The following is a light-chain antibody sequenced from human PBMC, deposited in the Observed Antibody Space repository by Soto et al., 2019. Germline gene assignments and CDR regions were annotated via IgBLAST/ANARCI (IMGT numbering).Light chain of an antibody. CDR2: AAS. Sequence: DIQMTQSPSSLSASVGDRVTITCRASQDISHYLAWYQLKAGKVPKLLIYAASALQPGAPSRFSGSGSGTDFTLTISSLQPEDVATYFCQKYDSAPWTFGQGTKVEIK. CDR1: QDISHY. J-gene: IGKJ1*01. CDR3: QKYDSAPWT. V-gene: IGKV1-27*01.